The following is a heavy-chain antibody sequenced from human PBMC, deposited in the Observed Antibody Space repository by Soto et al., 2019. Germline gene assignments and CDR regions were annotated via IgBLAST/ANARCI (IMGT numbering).Heavy chain of an antibody. CDR3: ETAPWLGMEEGYYFDY. CDR1: GYTLTELS. Sequence: ASVNVSCKVSGYTLTELSIHWVRQAPGKGLEWMGGFDPEDGETIYEQKFQGRVTMTEDTSTDTAYMELSSLRSEDTDVYYWETAPWLGMEEGYYFDYWGQGTLVTVSS. CDR2: FDPEDGET. J-gene: IGHJ4*02. D-gene: IGHD6-19*01. V-gene: IGHV1-24*01.